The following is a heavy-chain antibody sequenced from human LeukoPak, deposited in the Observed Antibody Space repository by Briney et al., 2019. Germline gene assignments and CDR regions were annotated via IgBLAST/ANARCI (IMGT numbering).Heavy chain of an antibody. J-gene: IGHJ4*02. CDR3: ARDYTSDHFFDS. CDR1: GFTFSYYD. Sequence: RPGGSLRLSCTASGFTFSYYDMNWVRQAPGKGLEWISYLSHTSGSEYFADSVRGRFTVSRDNAQNSFYLQMDSLRVEDTAVYYCARDYTSDHFFDSWGQGTLVTVSS. V-gene: IGHV3-48*01. CDR2: LSHTSGSE. D-gene: IGHD3-16*01.